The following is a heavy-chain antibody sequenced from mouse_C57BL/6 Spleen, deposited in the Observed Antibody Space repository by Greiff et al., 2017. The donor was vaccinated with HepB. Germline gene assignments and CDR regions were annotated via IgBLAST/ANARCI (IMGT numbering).Heavy chain of an antibody. Sequence: VMLVESDAELVKPGASVKISCKVSGYTFTDHTIHWMKQRPEQGLEWIGYIYPRDGSTKYNEKFKGKATLTADKSSSTAYMQLNSLTSEDSAVYFCAIYYGSSTGWFAYWGQGTLVTVSA. CDR2: IYPRDGST. J-gene: IGHJ3*01. D-gene: IGHD1-1*01. CDR1: GYTFTDHT. V-gene: IGHV1-78*01. CDR3: AIYYGSSTGWFAY.